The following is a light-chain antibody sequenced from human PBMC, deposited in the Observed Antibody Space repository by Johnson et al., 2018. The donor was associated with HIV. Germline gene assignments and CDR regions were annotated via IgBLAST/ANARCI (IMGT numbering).Light chain of an antibody. Sequence: SVLTQPPSVSAAPGQKVTISCSGSSSNIGNNYVSWYQQLPGTAPKLLIYDNNKRPSGIPDRFSGSQSGTSATLGITGLQSGDEADYYCGTWDSSLSAHYVVRSGTKVTVL. CDR3: GTWDSSLSAHYV. CDR2: DNN. J-gene: IGLJ1*01. CDR1: SSNIGNNY. V-gene: IGLV1-51*01.